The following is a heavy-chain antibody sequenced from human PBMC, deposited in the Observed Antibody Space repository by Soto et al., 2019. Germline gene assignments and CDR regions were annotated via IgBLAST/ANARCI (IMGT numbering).Heavy chain of an antibody. V-gene: IGHV1-18*01. Sequence: ASVKVSCKVSGSAFTTYGITWVRQAPGQGLEWMGWISAHNGNTNYAQKLQGRVTVTRDTSTSTAYMELRSLRSDDTAVYYCARGRYGDYWGQGALVTVSS. CDR2: ISAHNGNT. CDR1: GSAFTTYG. D-gene: IGHD1-1*01. J-gene: IGHJ4*02. CDR3: ARGRYGDY.